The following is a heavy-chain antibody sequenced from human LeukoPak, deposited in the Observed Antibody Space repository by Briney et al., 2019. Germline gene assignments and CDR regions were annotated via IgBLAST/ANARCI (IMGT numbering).Heavy chain of an antibody. CDR3: ARQAYSNYVGFDY. J-gene: IGHJ4*02. D-gene: IGHD4-11*01. CDR1: GGSISSSSYY. Sequence: PSETLSLTCTVSGGSISSSSYYWGWIRQPPGKGLEWIGSIYYSGSTYYNPSLKSRVTISVDTSMNQFSLKLSSVTAADTAVYYCARQAYSNYVGFDYWGQGTLVTVSS. CDR2: IYYSGST. V-gene: IGHV4-39*01.